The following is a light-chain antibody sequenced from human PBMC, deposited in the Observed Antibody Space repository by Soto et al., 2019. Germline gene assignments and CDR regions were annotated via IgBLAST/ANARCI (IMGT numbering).Light chain of an antibody. J-gene: IGLJ3*02. Sequence: QSVLTQPPSASGTPGQRVTISCSGSSSNIGSNYVYWYQQLPGTAPKLLIYRNNQRPSGVPDRFSGSKSGTSASLAISGLRSEDEAEYYCAAWEDSLSAAVFGGGTKLTVL. V-gene: IGLV1-47*01. CDR1: SSNIGSNY. CDR2: RNN. CDR3: AAWEDSLSAAV.